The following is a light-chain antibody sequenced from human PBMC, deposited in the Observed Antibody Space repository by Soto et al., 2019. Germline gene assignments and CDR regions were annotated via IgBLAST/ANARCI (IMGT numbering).Light chain of an antibody. CDR2: LGS. CDR3: MQTLQAPLT. Sequence: DIVMTQSPLSLPVTPGEPASISCRSSQSLLHSNGINYLDWYLQKPGQSLQLLIYLGSNRASGVPDRFSGSGSGTVFTLKISRVEAEDVGVYYCMQTLQAPLTFGGGTKVEIK. J-gene: IGKJ4*01. V-gene: IGKV2-28*01. CDR1: QSLLHSNGINY.